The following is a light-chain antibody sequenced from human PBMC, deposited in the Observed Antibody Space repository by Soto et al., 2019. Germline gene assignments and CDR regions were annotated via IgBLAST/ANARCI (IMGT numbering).Light chain of an antibody. CDR3: GADHGSGSNLGSL. V-gene: IGLV9-49*01. J-gene: IGLJ2*01. CDR2: VGTGGIVG. Sequence: QLVLTQPPSASASLGASVTLTCNLSSGYSNYKVDWYQQRPGKGPRFVMRVGTGGIVGSKGDGIPDRFSVLGSGLNRYLTIKNIQEEDESDYHCGADHGSGSNLGSLFGGETKVTVL. CDR1: SGYSNYK.